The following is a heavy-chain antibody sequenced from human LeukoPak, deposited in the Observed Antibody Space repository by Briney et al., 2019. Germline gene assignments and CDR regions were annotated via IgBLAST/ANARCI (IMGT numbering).Heavy chain of an antibody. CDR3: ARVPDTTSNWFDP. CDR2: IYYSGST. Sequence: PSETLSLTCTVSGGSISSYYWSWIRQPPGKGLEWIGYIYYSGSTNYNPSLKSRVTISVDTSKNQFSLKLSSVTAAETAVYYCARVPDTTSNWFDPWGQGTLVTVSS. D-gene: IGHD5-18*01. J-gene: IGHJ5*02. V-gene: IGHV4-59*01. CDR1: GGSISSYY.